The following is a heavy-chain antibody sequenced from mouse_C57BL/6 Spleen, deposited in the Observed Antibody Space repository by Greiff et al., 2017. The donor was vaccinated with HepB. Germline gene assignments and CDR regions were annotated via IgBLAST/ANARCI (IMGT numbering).Heavy chain of an antibody. CDR2: IDPNSGGT. J-gene: IGHJ1*03. CDR1: GYTFTSYW. Sequence: QVQLKQPGAELVKPGASVKLSCKASGYTFTSYWMHWVKQRPGRGLEWIGRIDPNSGGTKYNEKFKSKATLTVDKPSSTAYMQLSSLTSEDSAVYYCARSDDGYRLYWYFDVWGTGTTVTVSS. V-gene: IGHV1-72*01. D-gene: IGHD2-3*01. CDR3: ARSDDGYRLYWYFDV.